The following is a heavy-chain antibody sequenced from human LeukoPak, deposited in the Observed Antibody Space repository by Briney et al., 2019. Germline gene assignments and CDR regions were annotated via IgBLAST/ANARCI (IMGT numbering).Heavy chain of an antibody. D-gene: IGHD1-26*01. J-gene: IGHJ4*02. V-gene: IGHV3-23*01. Sequence: GGSLRLSCAASGFTFTSYSMNWVRQAPRTGLEWVSTISGGGGSTYYADSVKGRFTISRDNSKNTLYLQVNSLRAEDTAVYYCAKGGKWDVTPFDYWGQGTLVTVSS. CDR3: AKGGKWDVTPFDY. CDR2: ISGGGGST. CDR1: GFTFTSYS.